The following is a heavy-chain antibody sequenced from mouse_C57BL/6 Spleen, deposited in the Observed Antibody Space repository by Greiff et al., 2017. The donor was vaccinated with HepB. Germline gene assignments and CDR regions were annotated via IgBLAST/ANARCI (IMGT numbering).Heavy chain of an antibody. V-gene: IGHV5-16*01. CDR3: ARAHSKDYFDY. CDR2: INYDGSST. Sequence: EVKLVESEGGLVQPGRSMKLSCTASGFTFSDYYMAWVRQVPEKGLEWVANINYDGSSTYYLDSLKSRFIISRDNAKNILYLQMSSLKSEDTATYYCARAHSKDYFDYWGQGTTLTVSS. CDR1: GFTFSDYY. D-gene: IGHD2-5*01. J-gene: IGHJ2*01.